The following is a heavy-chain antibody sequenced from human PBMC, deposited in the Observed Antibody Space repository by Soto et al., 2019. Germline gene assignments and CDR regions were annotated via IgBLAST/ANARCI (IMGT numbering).Heavy chain of an antibody. J-gene: IGHJ5*02. V-gene: IGHV4-39*01. CDR3: AIPRGQRTLCGRIGP. CDR2: IYYSGST. CDR1: GGSISSSSYY. D-gene: IGHD6-25*01. Sequence: SDTLSLTCTVSGGSISSSSYYWGWIRQPPGKGLEWIGSIYYSGSTYYNPSLKSRVTISVDTSKNQFSLKLSSVTAADTAGYYCAIPRGQRTLCGRIGPWFQGTPV.